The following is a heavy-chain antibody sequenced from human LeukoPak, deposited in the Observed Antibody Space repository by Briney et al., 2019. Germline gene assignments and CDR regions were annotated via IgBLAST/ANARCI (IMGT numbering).Heavy chain of an antibody. D-gene: IGHD2-21*02. J-gene: IGHJ6*02. CDR2: IYYSGST. CDR1: GGSISSYY. Sequence: SGTLSLTCTVSGGSISSYYWSWIRQPPGKGLEWIGYIYYSGSTNYNPSLKSRVTISVDTSKNQFSLKLSSVTAADTAVYYCARVKSDMSLFYYYGTDVWGQGTTVTVSS. CDR3: ARVKSDMSLFYYYGTDV. V-gene: IGHV4-59*01.